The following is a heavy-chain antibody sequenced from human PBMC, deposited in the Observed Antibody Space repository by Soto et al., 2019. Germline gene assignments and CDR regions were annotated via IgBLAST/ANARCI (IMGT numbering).Heavy chain of an antibody. Sequence: PSETLSLTCTVSGGSISGYYWSWIRQPPGKGLEWIGYIYNSGSTNYNASLKSRVTISADTSKNQFSLKLRSVTAADTAVYYCARDPATADAFDIWGQGTMVTVSS. D-gene: IGHD2-21*02. CDR2: IYNSGST. CDR1: GGSISGYY. V-gene: IGHV4-59*01. CDR3: ARDPATADAFDI. J-gene: IGHJ3*02.